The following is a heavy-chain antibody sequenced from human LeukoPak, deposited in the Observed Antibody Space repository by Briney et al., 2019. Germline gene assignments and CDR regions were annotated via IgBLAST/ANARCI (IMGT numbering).Heavy chain of an antibody. CDR1: GGTFSSYA. D-gene: IGHD2-2*01. J-gene: IGHJ6*02. V-gene: IGHV1-69*04. Sequence: GSSVKVSCKASGGTFSSYAISWVRQAPGQGLEWMGRIIPILGIANYAQKFQGRVTITADKSTSTAYMELSSLRSEDTAVYYCASRETYCCSTSCYAAPASYYYYGMDVWGQGTTVTVSS. CDR3: ASRETYCCSTSCYAAPASYYYYGMDV. CDR2: IIPILGIA.